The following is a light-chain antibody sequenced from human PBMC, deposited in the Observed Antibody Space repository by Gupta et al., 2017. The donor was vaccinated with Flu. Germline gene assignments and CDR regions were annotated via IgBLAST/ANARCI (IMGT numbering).Light chain of an antibody. V-gene: IGKV1-12*01. CDR2: AAS. CDR1: QVISSW. J-gene: IGKJ4*01. CDR3: QQANSLPPT. Sequence: EDRVTITCQASQVISSWLAWYQQKPGKAPKLLIYAASSLQSGVPSRFSGSGSATDFTLTISSLQPEDFATYYCQQANSLPPTFGGGTKVEIK.